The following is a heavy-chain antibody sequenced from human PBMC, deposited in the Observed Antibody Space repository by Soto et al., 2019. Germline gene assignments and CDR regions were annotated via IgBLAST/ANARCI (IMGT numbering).Heavy chain of an antibody. V-gene: IGHV3-23*01. CDR3: AKDRSPGATTWNVY. CDR2: ISGSGVSK. Sequence: GGSLRLSCVVSGFIFSSSAMNWVRQAPGKGLEWVSTISGSGVSKYYADSVKGRFTISRDNSNNTVSLQMNSLRAEDAAVYYCAKDRSPGATTWNVYWGQGTLVTVS. J-gene: IGHJ4*02. CDR1: GFIFSSSA. D-gene: IGHD1-26*01.